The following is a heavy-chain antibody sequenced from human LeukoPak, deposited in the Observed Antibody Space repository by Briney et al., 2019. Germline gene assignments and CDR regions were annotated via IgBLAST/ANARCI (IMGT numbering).Heavy chain of an antibody. CDR3: ARAGGYCSGGSCRENTDY. J-gene: IGHJ4*02. CDR1: GGSFSGYY. CDR2: INHSGST. V-gene: IGHV4-34*01. Sequence: PSETLSLTCAVYGGSFSGYYWSWIRQPPGKGLEWIGEINHSGSTNYNPSLKSRVTISVDTSKNQFSLKLSSVTAADTAVYYCARAGGYCSGGSCRENTDYWGQGTLVTVSS. D-gene: IGHD2-15*01.